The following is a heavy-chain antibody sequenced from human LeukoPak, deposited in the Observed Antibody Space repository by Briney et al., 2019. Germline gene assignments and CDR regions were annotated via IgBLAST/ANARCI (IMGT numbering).Heavy chain of an antibody. Sequence: GESLKISCKTSGYRFTAYWIGWVRQMPGKGLEWMGIIYPGDSDTRYSPSFQGQVTISADKSISTAYLQWSSLKASDTAMYYCARLSLPSSASYVRPPYGMDVWGQGTTVTVSS. D-gene: IGHD6-19*01. V-gene: IGHV5-51*01. CDR1: GYRFTAYW. J-gene: IGHJ6*02. CDR3: ARLSLPSSASYVRPPYGMDV. CDR2: IYPGDSDT.